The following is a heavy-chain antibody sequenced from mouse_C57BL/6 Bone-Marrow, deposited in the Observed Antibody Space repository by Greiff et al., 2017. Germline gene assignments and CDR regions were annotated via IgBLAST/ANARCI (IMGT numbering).Heavy chain of an antibody. CDR3: ARDGAMDD. D-gene: IGHD2-3*01. Sequence: QVQLQQPGAELVMPGASVKLSCKASGYTFTSYWMPWVKQRPGQGLEWIGEIDPSDSYTNYNQKFKGKSTLTVDKSSSTAYMQLSSLTSEDSAVYYGARDGAMDDWGQGTSVTVSS. CDR1: GYTFTSYW. CDR2: IDPSDSYT. V-gene: IGHV1-69*01. J-gene: IGHJ4*01.